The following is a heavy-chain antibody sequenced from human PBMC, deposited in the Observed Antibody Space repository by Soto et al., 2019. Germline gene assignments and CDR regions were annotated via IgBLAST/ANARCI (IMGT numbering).Heavy chain of an antibody. D-gene: IGHD6-6*01. Sequence: ASVKVSCKASGYTFTSYGISWVRQAPGQGLEWMGWISAYNGNTNYAQKLQGRVTMTTDTSTSTAYMELRSLRSDDTAVYYCARGPPRGQPPIAARPGADNWFDPCGQGTLVTVSS. CDR2: ISAYNGNT. CDR3: ARGPPRGQPPIAARPGADNWFDP. CDR1: GYTFTSYG. J-gene: IGHJ5*02. V-gene: IGHV1-18*04.